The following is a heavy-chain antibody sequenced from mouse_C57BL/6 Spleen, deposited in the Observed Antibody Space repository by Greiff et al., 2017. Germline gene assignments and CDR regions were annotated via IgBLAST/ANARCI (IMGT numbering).Heavy chain of an antibody. CDR2: ISSGSSTI. V-gene: IGHV5-17*01. CDR1: GFTFSDYG. Sequence: EVQRVESGGGLVKPGGSLKLSCAASGFTFSDYGMHWVRQAPEKGLEWVAYISSGSSTIYYADTVKGRFTISRDNAKNTLFLQMTSLRSEDTAMYYCARGRGFSYFDYWGQGTTLTVSS. J-gene: IGHJ2*01. CDR3: ARGRGFSYFDY.